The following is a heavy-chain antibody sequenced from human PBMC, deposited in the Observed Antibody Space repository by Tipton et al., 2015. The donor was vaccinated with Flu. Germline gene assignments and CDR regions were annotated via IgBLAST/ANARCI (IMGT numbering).Heavy chain of an antibody. Sequence: TLSLTCTVSGTSISSEDFYWSWIRQHPGRGLEWIGYIYNSGITYYKPSLSSRVVISLDTSKNQFYLRLSSVTAADTAVYYCARGATRRPFSGYDYTGYWGQGTLVTVFS. CDR3: ARGATRRPFSGYDYTGY. J-gene: IGHJ4*02. CDR1: GTSISSEDFY. CDR2: IYNSGIT. V-gene: IGHV4-31*03. D-gene: IGHD5-12*01.